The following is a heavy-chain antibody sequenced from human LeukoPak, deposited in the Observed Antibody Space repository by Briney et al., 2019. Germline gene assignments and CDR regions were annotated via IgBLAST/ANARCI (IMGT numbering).Heavy chain of an antibody. CDR1: GYTFTTYG. Sequence: GASVKVSCKASGYTFTTYGISWVRQAPGQGLEWMGWISPYNGNTNYAQKLQGRLTMTTDTSTSTAYMELRSLRSDDTAVYYCARLLTGDPFDIWGQGTMVTVSS. D-gene: IGHD7-27*01. CDR3: ARLLTGDPFDI. CDR2: ISPYNGNT. J-gene: IGHJ3*02. V-gene: IGHV1-18*01.